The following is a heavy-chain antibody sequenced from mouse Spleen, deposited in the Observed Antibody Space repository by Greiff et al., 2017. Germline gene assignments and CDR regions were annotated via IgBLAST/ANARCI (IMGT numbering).Heavy chain of an antibody. V-gene: IGHV7-3*01. D-gene: IGHD2-14*01. CDR1: GFTFTDYY. CDR2: IRNKANGYTT. CDR3: ARSPYGYDYDY. J-gene: IGHJ2*01. Sequence: VQLQQSGGGLVQPGGSLSLSCAASGFTFTDYYMSWVRQPPGKALEWLGFIRNKANGYTTEYSASVKGRFTISRDNSQSILYLQMNALRAEDSATYYCARSPYGYDYDYWGQGTTLTVSS.